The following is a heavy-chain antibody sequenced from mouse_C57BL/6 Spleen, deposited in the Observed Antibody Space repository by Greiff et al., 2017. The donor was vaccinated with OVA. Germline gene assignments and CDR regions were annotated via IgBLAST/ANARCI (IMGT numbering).Heavy chain of an antibody. CDR1: GYTFTSYW. Sequence: QVQLQQPGAELVKPGASVKLSCKASGYTFTSYWMHWVKQRPGQGLEWIGKIHPNSGSTNYHEKFKSKATLTVDKSSSTAYMQLSSLTSEDSAVYYCARSMDSSYVGAMGYWGQGTSVTVSS. V-gene: IGHV1-64*01. CDR3: ARSMDSSYVGAMGY. CDR2: IHPNSGST. D-gene: IGHD1-1*01. J-gene: IGHJ4*01.